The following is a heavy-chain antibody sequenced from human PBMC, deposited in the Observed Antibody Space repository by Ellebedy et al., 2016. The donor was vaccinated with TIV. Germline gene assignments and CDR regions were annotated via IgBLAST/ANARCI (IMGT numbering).Heavy chain of an antibody. D-gene: IGHD3-10*01. Sequence: SVKVSXXASGGTFSSYAISWVRQAPGQGLEWMGGIIPIFGTANYAQKFQGRVTITADESTSTAYMELSSLRSEDTAVYYCARPILDYGSGSYYFYYYYGMDVWGQGTTVTVSS. V-gene: IGHV1-69*13. CDR1: GGTFSSYA. J-gene: IGHJ6*02. CDR3: ARPILDYGSGSYYFYYYYGMDV. CDR2: IIPIFGTA.